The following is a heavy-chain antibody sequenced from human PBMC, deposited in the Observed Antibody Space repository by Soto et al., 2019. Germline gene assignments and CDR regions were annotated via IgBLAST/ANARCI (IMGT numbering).Heavy chain of an antibody. J-gene: IGHJ4*02. CDR2: INAGNGNT. Sequence: QVQLVQSGAEVKKPGASVKVSCKASGYTCTSYAMHWVRQAPGQRLEWMGWINAGNGNTKYSQKFQGRVTITRDTSASTAYMELSSLRSEDTAVYYCARDLPQIDYRGQGTLVTVSS. CDR1: GYTCTSYA. V-gene: IGHV1-3*01. CDR3: ARDLPQIDY.